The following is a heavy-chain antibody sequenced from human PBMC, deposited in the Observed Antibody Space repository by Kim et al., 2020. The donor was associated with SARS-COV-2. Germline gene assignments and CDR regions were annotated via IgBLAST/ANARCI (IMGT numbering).Heavy chain of an antibody. V-gene: IGHV5-51*01. D-gene: IGHD2-15*01. CDR2: IYPGDSET. CDR1: GYTFTRYW. Sequence: GASLKISCKASGYTFTRYWIGWVRQMPGKGLEWLGIIYPGDSETRYSPSFQGQVTISADKSITTPYLQWSSLEASDTTMYYCPRRTGSYHGLDVWGQGTTVTASS. CDR3: PRRTGSYHGLDV. J-gene: IGHJ6*02.